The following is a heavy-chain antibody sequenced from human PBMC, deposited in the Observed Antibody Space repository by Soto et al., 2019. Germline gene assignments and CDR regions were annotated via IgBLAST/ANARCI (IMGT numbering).Heavy chain of an antibody. D-gene: IGHD6-6*01. V-gene: IGHV4-59*01. CDR1: GGSISSYY. J-gene: IGHJ5*02. Sequence: QVQLQESGPGLVKPSETLSLTCTVSGGSISSYYWSWIRQPPGKGLEWIGYIYYSGSTNYNPSLKSGVTISVDTSKNQFSLKLSSVTAADTAVYYCARGEAARPTWFDPWGQGTLVTVSS. CDR2: IYYSGST. CDR3: ARGEAARPTWFDP.